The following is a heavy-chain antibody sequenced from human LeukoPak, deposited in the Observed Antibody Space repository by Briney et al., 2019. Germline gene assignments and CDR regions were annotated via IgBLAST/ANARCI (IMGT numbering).Heavy chain of an antibody. CDR3: AREAVVHLFDY. D-gene: IGHD2-15*01. CDR1: GGSISSSSYY. J-gene: IGHJ4*02. Sequence: SETLSLTCTVSGGSISSSSYYWGWIRQPPGKGLEWIGSIYYSGSTYYNPSLKSRVTISVDTSKNQFSLKLSSVTAADTAVYYCAREAVVHLFDYWGQGTLVTVSS. V-gene: IGHV4-39*07. CDR2: IYYSGST.